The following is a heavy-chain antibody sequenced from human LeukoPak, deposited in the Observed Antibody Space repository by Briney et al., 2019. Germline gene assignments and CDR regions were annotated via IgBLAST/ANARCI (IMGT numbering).Heavy chain of an antibody. D-gene: IGHD3-10*01. J-gene: IGHJ4*02. CDR2: ISAYSGNT. CDR3: ARDCYGSGRGGFDY. CDR1: GYTFTSYG. V-gene: IGHV1-18*01. Sequence: GASVKVSCKASGYTFTSYGISWVRQAPGQGLEWMGWISAYSGNTNYAQKLQGRVTMTTDTSTSTAYMELRSLRSDDTAVYYCARDCYGSGRGGFDYWGQGTLVTVSS.